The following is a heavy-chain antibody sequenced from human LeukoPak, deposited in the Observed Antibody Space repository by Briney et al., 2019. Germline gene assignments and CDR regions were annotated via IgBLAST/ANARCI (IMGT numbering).Heavy chain of an antibody. V-gene: IGHV3-48*03. CDR1: GFTFSSYE. D-gene: IGHD6-19*01. CDR3: ARAPVRGAVAGVDY. J-gene: IGHJ4*02. Sequence: GGSLRLSCAASGFTFSSYEMNWVRQAPGKGLEWVSYISSSGSTIYYADSVKGRFTISRDNAKNSLYLQMNSLRAEDTAVYYCARAPVRGAVAGVDYWGQGTLVTVSS. CDR2: ISSSGSTI.